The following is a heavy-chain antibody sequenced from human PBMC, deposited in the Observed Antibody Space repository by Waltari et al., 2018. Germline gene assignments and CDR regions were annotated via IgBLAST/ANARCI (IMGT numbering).Heavy chain of an antibody. CDR3: AGDADVVVVPAAARSFNWFDP. J-gene: IGHJ5*02. CDR1: GGTFSSYA. V-gene: IGHV1-69*12. D-gene: IGHD2-2*01. Sequence: QVQLVQSGAEVKKPGSSVKVSCKASGGTFSSYANSWVRQAPGQGLEWMGGIIPIFGTANYAQKFQGRVTITADESTGTAYMGLGSLRSEDTAVYYCAGDADVVVVPAAARSFNWFDPWGQGTLVTVSS. CDR2: IIPIFGTA.